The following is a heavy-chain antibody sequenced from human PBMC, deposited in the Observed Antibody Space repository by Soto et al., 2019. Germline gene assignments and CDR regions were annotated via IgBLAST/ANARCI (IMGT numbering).Heavy chain of an antibody. CDR1: GYTFSGYG. V-gene: IGHV1-18*04. J-gene: IGHJ4*02. Sequence: QVQLVQSGAELKRPGASVTVSCEASGYTFSGYGISWVRQAPGQGLEWMGWISAHNGHTSYAQSFQGRVTMTTDTSRRSACMEMRSLRSNDTVVYYCARCLTVYGDYCLPLAFWGQGTLVTVSS. D-gene: IGHD4-17*01. CDR2: ISAHNGHT. CDR3: ARCLTVYGDYCLPLAF.